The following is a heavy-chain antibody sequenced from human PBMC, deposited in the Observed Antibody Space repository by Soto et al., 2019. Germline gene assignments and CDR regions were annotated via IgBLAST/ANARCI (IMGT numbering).Heavy chain of an antibody. CDR1: GFTFKNYA. CDR3: TKSSGGSSSVGMDY. D-gene: IGHD6-6*01. V-gene: IGHV3-30*04. Sequence: PGGSLRLSCAVSGFTFKNYALNWVRQAPGKGLEWVASITRDGYNKYYADSVKGRFTISRDNSKNTLSLQMTALRVEDSSVYYCTKSSGGSSSVGMDYWGPGTLVTVSS. CDR2: ITRDGYNK. J-gene: IGHJ4*02.